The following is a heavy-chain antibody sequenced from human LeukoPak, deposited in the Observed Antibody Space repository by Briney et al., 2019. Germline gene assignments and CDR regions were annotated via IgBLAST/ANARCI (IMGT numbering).Heavy chain of an antibody. CDR2: IYSGGTT. CDR1: GFTVSSNY. V-gene: IGHV3-53*01. J-gene: IGHJ4*02. D-gene: IGHD2-8*01. CDR3: ATGYCTNGVCYWAPFDY. Sequence: GGSLRLSCAASGFTVSSNYMNWVRQAPGRGLEWVSLIYSGGTTYYADFVKGRFTISRDNSKNTLYLQMNSLRAEDTAIYYCATGYCTNGVCYWAPFDYWGQGTLVTVSS.